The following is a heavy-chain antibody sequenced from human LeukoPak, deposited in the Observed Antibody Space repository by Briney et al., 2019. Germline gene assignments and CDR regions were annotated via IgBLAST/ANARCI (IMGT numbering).Heavy chain of an antibody. D-gene: IGHD1-26*01. J-gene: IGHJ6*02. CDR1: GFTFSSYS. CDR2: IGSSSSTI. CDR3: VRPSGRGVYYYGMDV. Sequence: SGGSLRLSCAASGFTFSSYSMNWVRQAPGKGLEWVSYIGSSSSTIYYADSVKGRFTISRDNAKNSLYLQMNSLRAEDTAVYYCVRPSGRGVYYYGMDVWGQGTTVTVSS. V-gene: IGHV3-48*04.